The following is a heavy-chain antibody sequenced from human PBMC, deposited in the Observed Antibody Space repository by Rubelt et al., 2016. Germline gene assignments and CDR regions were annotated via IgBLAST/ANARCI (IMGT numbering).Heavy chain of an antibody. J-gene: IGHJ4*02. D-gene: IGHD1-1*01. V-gene: IGHV4-39*01. CDR1: GGSISSSSYY. Sequence: QVQLQESGPGLVKPSETLSLTCTVSGGSISSSSYYWGWIRQPPGKGLEWIGSIYYSGSTYYNPSLKSRVTISVDASKNQFSLKLSSVTAADTAVYYCASSSNWNVDYWGQGTLVTVSS. CDR2: IYYSGST. CDR3: ASSSNWNVDY.